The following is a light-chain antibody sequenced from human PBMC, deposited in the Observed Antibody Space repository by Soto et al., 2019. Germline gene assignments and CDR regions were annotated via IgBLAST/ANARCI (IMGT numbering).Light chain of an antibody. CDR1: QSVTSSY. Sequence: EIVLTQSPGTLSLSPGERATLSCRASQSVTSSYLAWWQQKPGQAPRLLIYGASSRATGIPDRLSGSGSGTDFTLTISRMEPEEFAVYYCLQYGSSGTFGQGTKVDIK. CDR3: LQYGSSGT. J-gene: IGKJ1*01. V-gene: IGKV3-20*01. CDR2: GAS.